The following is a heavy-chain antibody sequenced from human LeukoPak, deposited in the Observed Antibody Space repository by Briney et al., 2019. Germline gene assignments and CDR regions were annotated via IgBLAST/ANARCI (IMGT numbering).Heavy chain of an antibody. J-gene: IGHJ4*02. Sequence: GASVTVSSTASGYTFTGYYMHWVRQAPGQGLEWMGWINPNSGGTKYAQKFQGRVTMTRDMSISTAYMELSRLRSDDTAVYYCARGRSGELTWAFTLDSWGQGALVTVSS. CDR3: ARGRSGELTWAFTLDS. CDR1: GYTFTGYY. D-gene: IGHD3-10*01. CDR2: INPNSGGT. V-gene: IGHV1-2*02.